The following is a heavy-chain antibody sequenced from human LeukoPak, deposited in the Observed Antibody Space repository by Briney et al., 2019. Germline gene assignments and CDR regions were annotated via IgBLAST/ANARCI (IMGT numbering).Heavy chain of an antibody. Sequence: GGSLRLSCATSGFTLRYYQMNWVRQAPGKGLEWVAVISYDGSNKYYADSVKGRFTISRDNSKNTLYLQMNSLRAEDTAVYYCARDLFHPSYCSSTSCYTGGGDYYYGMDVWGQGTTVTVSS. V-gene: IGHV3-30*04. J-gene: IGHJ6*02. CDR1: GFTLRYYQ. D-gene: IGHD2-2*02. CDR2: ISYDGSNK. CDR3: ARDLFHPSYCSSTSCYTGGGDYYYGMDV.